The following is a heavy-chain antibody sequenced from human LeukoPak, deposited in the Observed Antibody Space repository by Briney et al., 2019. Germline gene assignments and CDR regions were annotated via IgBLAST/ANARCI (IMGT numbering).Heavy chain of an antibody. CDR3: TTLCSGGQST. J-gene: IGHJ5*02. CDR1: GFTFSSYG. V-gene: IGHV3-15*01. CDR2: IKTKTDGGTT. Sequence: GGSLRLSCAASGFTFSSYGMHWVRQAPGKGLEWVGRIKTKTDGGTTDYPAPVKGRFTISRDDSKNTLYLQMNSLKTEDTAVYYCTTLCSGGQSTWGQGTLVTVSS. D-gene: IGHD2-15*01.